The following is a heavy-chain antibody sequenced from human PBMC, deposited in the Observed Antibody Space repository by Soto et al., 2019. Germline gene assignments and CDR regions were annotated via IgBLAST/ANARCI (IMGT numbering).Heavy chain of an antibody. J-gene: IGHJ4*02. CDR2: IYYSGST. CDR3: ARGYCDFWSGSFDY. CDR1: GGSISSYY. Sequence: SETLSLTCTVSGGSISSYYWSWIRQPPGKGLEWIGYIYYSGSTNYNPSLKSRVTISVDTSKNQFSLKLSSVTAADTAVYYCARGYCDFWSGSFDYWGQGTLVTVSS. D-gene: IGHD3-3*01. V-gene: IGHV4-59*01.